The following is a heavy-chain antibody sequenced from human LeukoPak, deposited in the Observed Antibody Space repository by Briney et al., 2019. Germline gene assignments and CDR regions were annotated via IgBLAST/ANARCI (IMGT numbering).Heavy chain of an antibody. J-gene: IGHJ4*02. CDR1: GGTFSSYA. Sequence: GASVKVSCKASGGTFSSYAISWVRQAPGQGLEWMGGIIPIFGTANHAQKFQGRVTITADESTSTAYMELSSLRSEDTAVYYCAGLNWNYWGVGYYFDYWGQGTLVTVSS. CDR3: AGLNWNYWGVGYYFDY. V-gene: IGHV1-69*13. D-gene: IGHD1-7*01. CDR2: IIPIFGTA.